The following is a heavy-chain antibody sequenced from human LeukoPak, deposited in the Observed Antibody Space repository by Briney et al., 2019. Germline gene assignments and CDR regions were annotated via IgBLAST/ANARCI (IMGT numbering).Heavy chain of an antibody. CDR1: GGSISSSSYS. D-gene: IGHD5-18*01. Sequence: SETLSLTCTVSGGSISSSSYSWGWIRQPPGKGLEWIGSIYYSGSTYYNPSLKSRVTISVDTSKNQFSLKLSSVTAADTAVYYCARLIMWYSYGYANWYFDLWGRGTLVTVSS. CDR3: ARLIMWYSYGYANWYFDL. CDR2: IYYSGST. J-gene: IGHJ2*01. V-gene: IGHV4-39*01.